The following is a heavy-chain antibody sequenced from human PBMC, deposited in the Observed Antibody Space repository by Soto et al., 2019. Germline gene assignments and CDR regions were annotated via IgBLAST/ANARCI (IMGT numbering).Heavy chain of an antibody. CDR1: GFTFSSYW. V-gene: IGHV3-7*05. CDR3: ARDPGGGYNSNEPFDY. J-gene: IGHJ4*02. Sequence: GGSLRLSCAASGFTFSSYWMSWVRQAPGKGLEWVANIKQDGSEKYYVDSVKGRFTISRDNAKNSLYLQMNSLRAEDTAVYYCARDPGGGYNSNEPFDYWGQGTLVTVSS. CDR2: IKQDGSEK. D-gene: IGHD5-12*01.